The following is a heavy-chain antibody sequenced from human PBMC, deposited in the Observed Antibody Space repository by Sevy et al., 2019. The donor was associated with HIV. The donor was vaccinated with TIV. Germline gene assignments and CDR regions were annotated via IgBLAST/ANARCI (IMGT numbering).Heavy chain of an antibody. D-gene: IGHD5-12*01. J-gene: IGHJ5*02. Sequence: GGSLRLSCAASGFTFSSYWMHWVRQAPGKGLVWVSRINSDGSSTSYADSVKGRFTISRDTAKNTLYLQMNSLRAEDTAVYYCAREVGYSGYGVSSDPWGQGTLVTVSS. V-gene: IGHV3-74*01. CDR2: INSDGSST. CDR1: GFTFSSYW. CDR3: AREVGYSGYGVSSDP.